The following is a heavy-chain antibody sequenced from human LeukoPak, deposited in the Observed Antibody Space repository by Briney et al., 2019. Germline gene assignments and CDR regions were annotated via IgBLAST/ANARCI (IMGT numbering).Heavy chain of an antibody. CDR3: ARDRPVRYFDWLLSSRFDY. D-gene: IGHD3-9*01. Sequence: ASVKVSCKASGYTFTSYGISWVRQAPGQGLERMGWISAYNGNTNYAQKLQGRVTMTTDTSTSTAYMELRSLRSDDTAVYYCARDRPVRYFDWLLSSRFDYWGQGTLVTVSS. V-gene: IGHV1-18*01. J-gene: IGHJ4*02. CDR2: ISAYNGNT. CDR1: GYTFTSYG.